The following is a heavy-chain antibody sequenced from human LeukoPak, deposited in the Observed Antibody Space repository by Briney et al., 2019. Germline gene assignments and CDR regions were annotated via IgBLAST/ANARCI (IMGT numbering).Heavy chain of an antibody. V-gene: IGHV4-59*08. Sequence: SETLSLTCTVSGGSISSYYWSWIRQPPGKGLEWIGYIYYSGSTNYNPSLKSRVTISVDTSKNQFSLKLSSVTAADTAVYYCARQSSTYYYDSSGYGDAFDIWGRGTMVTVSS. CDR3: ARQSSTYYYDSSGYGDAFDI. J-gene: IGHJ3*02. CDR2: IYYSGST. CDR1: GGSISSYY. D-gene: IGHD3-22*01.